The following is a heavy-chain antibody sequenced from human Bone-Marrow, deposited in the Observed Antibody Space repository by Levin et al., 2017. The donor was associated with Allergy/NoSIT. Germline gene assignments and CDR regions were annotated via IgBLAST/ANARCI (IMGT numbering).Heavy chain of an antibody. Sequence: PSETLSLTCAVYGGSFSGYYWSWIRQPPGKGLEWIGEINHSGSTNYNPSLKSRVTISVDTSKNQFSLKLSSVTAADTAVYYCARVTISYDSSGPYYGMDVWGQGTTVTVSS. J-gene: IGHJ6*02. D-gene: IGHD3-22*01. CDR3: ARVTISYDSSGPYYGMDV. CDR2: INHSGST. CDR1: GGSFSGYY. V-gene: IGHV4-34*01.